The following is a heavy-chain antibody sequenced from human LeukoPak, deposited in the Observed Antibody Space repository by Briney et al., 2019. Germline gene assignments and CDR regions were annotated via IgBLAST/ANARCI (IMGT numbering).Heavy chain of an antibody. J-gene: IGHJ4*02. D-gene: IGHD5-18*01. CDR1: GGSISSYY. V-gene: IGHV4-59*01. CDR3: ARGTSGCSYGSPGFDY. Sequence: SETLSLTCTVSGGSISSYYWSWIRQPPGKGLEWIGYIYYSGSTNYNPSLKSRVTISVDTSKNQFSLKLSSVTAADTAVYYCARGTSGCSYGSPGFDYWGQGTLVTVSS. CDR2: IYYSGST.